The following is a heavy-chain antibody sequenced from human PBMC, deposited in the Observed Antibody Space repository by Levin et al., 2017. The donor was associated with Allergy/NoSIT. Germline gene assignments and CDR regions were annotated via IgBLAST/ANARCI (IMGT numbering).Heavy chain of an antibody. J-gene: IGHJ3*02. CDR3: ARGPDYDVLTGYSPAHAAFDI. Sequence: SETLSLTCAVYGGSFSGYYWNWIRQPPGKGLEWIGEINHSGGTKYNPSLKSRVTISVDTSKNQFSLKLSSVTAADTAVYYCARGPDYDVLTGYSPAHAAFDIWGQGTMVTVSS. CDR1: GGSFSGYY. CDR2: INHSGGT. D-gene: IGHD3-9*01. V-gene: IGHV4-34*01.